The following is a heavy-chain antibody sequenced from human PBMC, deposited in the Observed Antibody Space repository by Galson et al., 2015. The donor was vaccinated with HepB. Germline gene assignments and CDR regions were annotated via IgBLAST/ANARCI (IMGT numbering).Heavy chain of an antibody. V-gene: IGHV3-21*06. CDR3: ARDNGAFDL. CDR1: GFTSSSYN. J-gene: IGHJ2*01. Sequence: SLRLSCAVSGFTSSSYNMGWVRQAPGKGLEWVSSIRSSDNYIYYADSVKGRFTISRDNANNSLYLQMSSLRAEDTAVYYCARDNGAFDLWGRGTLVTVSS. CDR2: IRSSDNYI.